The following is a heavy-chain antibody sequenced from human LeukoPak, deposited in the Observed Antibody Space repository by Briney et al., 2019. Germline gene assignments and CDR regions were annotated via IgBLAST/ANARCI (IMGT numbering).Heavy chain of an antibody. D-gene: IGHD4-17*01. CDR3: ARGWGYGVPRAPFLFDY. V-gene: IGHV1-18*01. CDR1: GYTFTSYG. J-gene: IGHJ4*02. CDR2: ISAYNGNT. Sequence: ASVKVSCKASGYTFTSYGISWVRQAPGQGLEWMGWISAYNGNTNYAQKLQGRVTMTTDTSTSTAYMELRSLRSDDTAVCYCARGWGYGVPRAPFLFDYWGQGTLVTVSS.